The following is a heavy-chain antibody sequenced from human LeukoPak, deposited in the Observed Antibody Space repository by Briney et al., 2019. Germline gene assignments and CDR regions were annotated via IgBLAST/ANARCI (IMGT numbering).Heavy chain of an antibody. V-gene: IGHV4-39*07. CDR2: INYRGST. CDR3: ATYKYDYVWGNQHFDY. D-gene: IGHD3-16*01. Sequence: PSETLSLTCTVSNASTSSNTYYRAWIRRPPGKGLEYIGSINYRGSTYYNPSLKSRVTLSVDTSKNQFSLKLNSVTAADTAVYYCATYKYDYVWGNQHFDYWGQGTLVAVSS. CDR1: NASTSSNTYY. J-gene: IGHJ4*02.